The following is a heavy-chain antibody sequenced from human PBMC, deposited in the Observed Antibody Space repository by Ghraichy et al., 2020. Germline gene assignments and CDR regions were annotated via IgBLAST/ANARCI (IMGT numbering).Heavy chain of an antibody. D-gene: IGHD5-18*01. V-gene: IGHV3-53*01. Sequence: GGSLRLSCEASGFTVSSNYMNWVRQAPGKGLEWVSVIYSGGSTYYADSVKGRFTISRDNSKNTLYLQMNSLRAEDTAVYYCARDLMGWDTPPFDCWGQGTLVTVSS. CDR1: GFTVSSNY. J-gene: IGHJ4*02. CDR3: ARDLMGWDTPPFDC. CDR2: IYSGGST.